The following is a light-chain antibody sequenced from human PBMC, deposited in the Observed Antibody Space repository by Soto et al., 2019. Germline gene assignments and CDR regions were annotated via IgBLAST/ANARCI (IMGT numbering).Light chain of an antibody. CDR3: AAWDDGLGGWA. Sequence: QSVLTQPPSVSSAPGQKVTISCSGSSSNIGDDYVSWYQQFPGKAPRLLIYDDDKRPSGIPDRFSGSKSGTSSSLAISGLRSEDEADYYCAAWDDGLGGWAFGGGTKLTVL. J-gene: IGLJ3*02. V-gene: IGLV1-51*01. CDR2: DDD. CDR1: SSNIGDDY.